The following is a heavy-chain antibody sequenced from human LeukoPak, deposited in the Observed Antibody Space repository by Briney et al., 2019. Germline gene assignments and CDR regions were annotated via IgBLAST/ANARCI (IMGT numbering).Heavy chain of an antibody. CDR3: ARGGAGALEAVD. CDR2: MNPNSGDT. CDR1: GYTFTSSD. V-gene: IGHV1-8*01. Sequence: ASVKVSCKASGYTFTSSDINWVRQATGQGLEWMGWMNPNSGDTGYAQKFQGRVTMTRNTSISTAYMELGSLRSEDTGVYYCARGGAGALEAVDWGQGTLVTVS. D-gene: IGHD3-16*01. J-gene: IGHJ4*02.